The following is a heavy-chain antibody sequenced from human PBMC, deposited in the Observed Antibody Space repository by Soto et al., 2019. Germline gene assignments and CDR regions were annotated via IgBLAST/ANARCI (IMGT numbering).Heavy chain of an antibody. CDR3: ARGLRAPHTVTTHY. CDR1: GYTFTSYD. CDR2: MNPNSGNT. Sequence: QVQLVQSGAEVKKPGASVKVSCKASGYTFTSYDINWVRQATGQGLEWMGWMNPNSGNTGYAQKFQGRVTMTRNTSISTAYMELSSLRSEDTAVYYCARGLRAPHTVTTHYWGQGALVTVSS. V-gene: IGHV1-8*01. J-gene: IGHJ4*02. D-gene: IGHD4-17*01.